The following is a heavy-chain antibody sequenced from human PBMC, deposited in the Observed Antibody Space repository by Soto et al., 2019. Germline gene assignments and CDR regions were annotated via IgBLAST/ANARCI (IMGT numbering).Heavy chain of an antibody. V-gene: IGHV3-21*01. CDR2: IDSKSTYI. J-gene: IGHJ3*02. CDR3: ARRRGPERDCSVGSCYSRRDAFDI. Sequence: GGSLRLSCAASGFTFSSYSMNWVRQAPGKGLEWVSSIDSKSTYIYYADSVKGRFTISRDSATNTLYLQMHSLRAEDTAVYYCARRRGPERDCSVGSCYSRRDAFDIWGQGTMVTVSS. D-gene: IGHD2-15*01. CDR1: GFTFSSYS.